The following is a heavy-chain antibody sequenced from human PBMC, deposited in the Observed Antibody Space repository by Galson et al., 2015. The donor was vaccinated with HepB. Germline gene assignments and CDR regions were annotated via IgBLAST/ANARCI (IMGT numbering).Heavy chain of an antibody. CDR1: GFTLSGYA. D-gene: IGHD1-26*01. CDR2: ISYDGSSK. CDR3: ARDLTPGAADFVY. J-gene: IGHJ4*02. Sequence: SLRLSCAASGFTLSGYAMHWVRQAPGKGLEWVAVISYDGSSKYYADSVKGRFTISRDNSKNTLYLQMNSLRAEDTAFYYCARDLTPGAADFVYWGQGTLVTVSS. V-gene: IGHV3-30-3*01.